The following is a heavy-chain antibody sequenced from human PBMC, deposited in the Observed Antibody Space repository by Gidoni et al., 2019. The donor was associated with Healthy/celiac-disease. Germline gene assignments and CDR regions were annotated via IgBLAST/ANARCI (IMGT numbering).Heavy chain of an antibody. CDR3: ARGAEGSSGWAFDY. CDR1: GGSISSGSYY. CDR2: IYTSGST. Sequence: QVQLQESGPGLVKPSQTLSLTCTVSGGSISSGSYYWSWIRQPAGKGLEWMGRIYTSGSTNYNPSLKSRVTISVDTSKNQFSLKLSSVTAADTAVYYCARGAEGSSGWAFDYWGQGTLVTVSS. D-gene: IGHD6-19*01. V-gene: IGHV4-61*02. J-gene: IGHJ4*02.